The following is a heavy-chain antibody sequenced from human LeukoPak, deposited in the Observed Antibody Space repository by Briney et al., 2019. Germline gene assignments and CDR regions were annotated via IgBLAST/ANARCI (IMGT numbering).Heavy chain of an antibody. J-gene: IGHJ5*02. D-gene: IGHD3-22*01. CDR3: AAEVVNYDSSGYYSNWFDP. CDR1: GFTFTSSA. V-gene: IGHV1-58*02. CDR2: IVVGSGNT. Sequence: TSVKVSCKASGFTFTSSAMQWVRQARGQRLEWIGWIVVGSGNTNYAQKFQERVTITRDMSTSTAYMELSSLRSEDTAMYYCAAEVVNYDSSGYYSNWFDPWGQGTLVTVSS.